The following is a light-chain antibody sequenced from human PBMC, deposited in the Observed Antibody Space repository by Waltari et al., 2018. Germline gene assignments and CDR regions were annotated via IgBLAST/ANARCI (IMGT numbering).Light chain of an antibody. CDR3: QSYDNSLRGSLL. CDR2: ENT. CDR1: DSNIASFG. V-gene: IGLV1-40*01. J-gene: IGLJ3*02. Sequence: QSVLTQAPSVSGAPGQRVTIPCTGGDSNIASFGFNWYQHLPGRVPKLLIYENTNRPSGVPDRFSGSKSGTSASLAIEGLQPEDEGDYYCQSYDNSLRGSLLFGGGTKVTV.